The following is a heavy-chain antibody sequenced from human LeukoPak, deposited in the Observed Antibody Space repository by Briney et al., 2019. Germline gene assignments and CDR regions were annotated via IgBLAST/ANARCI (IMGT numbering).Heavy chain of an antibody. D-gene: IGHD6-19*01. J-gene: IGHJ4*02. CDR3: ASVGGAVAVNYFDY. Sequence: SVKVSCKASGGTFSSYAISWVRQAPGQGLEWMGGIIPIFGTANYAQKFQGRVTITADESTSTAYMELSSLRSEDTAVYYCASVGGAVAVNYFDYWGQGTLVTVSS. CDR1: GGTFSSYA. V-gene: IGHV1-69*13. CDR2: IIPIFGTA.